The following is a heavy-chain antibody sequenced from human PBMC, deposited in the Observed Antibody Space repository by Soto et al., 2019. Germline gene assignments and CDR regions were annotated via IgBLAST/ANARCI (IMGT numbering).Heavy chain of an antibody. J-gene: IGHJ6*02. D-gene: IGHD2-15*01. CDR1: GFTFSGYG. CDR2: IWNDGNNK. CDR3: ARKGHCSGGSCYQYSYYGMDV. V-gene: IGHV3-33*01. Sequence: QVQLVESGGGVGQPGRSLRLSCAASGFTFSGYGMHWVRQAPGKGLEWVAVIWNDGNNKYYADSVKGRFTISRDNSKNTLYLQMNSLRAEDTAVYYCARKGHCSGGSCYQYSYYGMDVWGQGTTVTVSS.